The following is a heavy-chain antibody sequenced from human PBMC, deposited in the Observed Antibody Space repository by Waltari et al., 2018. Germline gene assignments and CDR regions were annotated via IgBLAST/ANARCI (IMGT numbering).Heavy chain of an antibody. J-gene: IGHJ3*02. D-gene: IGHD1-1*01. CDR3: AGGLGTTGTTSRAFDI. CDR2: IYPSGST. Sequence: QVQLQESGPGLVKPSETLSLTCAVSGYSISMGYYWGWLRPPPGKGLVWIGSIYPSGSTYYNPSLKSRVTISVDTSKNQFSLKLSSVTAADTAVYYCAGGLGTTGTTSRAFDIWGQGTMVTVSS. CDR1: GYSISMGYY. V-gene: IGHV4-38-2*01.